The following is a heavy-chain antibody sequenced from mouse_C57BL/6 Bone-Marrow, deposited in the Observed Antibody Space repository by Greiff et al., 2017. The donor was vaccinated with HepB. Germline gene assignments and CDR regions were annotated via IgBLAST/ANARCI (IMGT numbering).Heavy chain of an antibody. J-gene: IGHJ2*01. V-gene: IGHV5-15*01. CDR3: ARYDYYGSSYFDY. Sequence: EVKLMESGGGLVQPGGSLKLSCAASGFTFSDYGMAWVRQAPRKGPEWVAFISNLAYSIYYADTVTGRFTISRENAKNTLYLEMSSLRTEDTAMYYCARYDYYGSSYFDYWGQGTTLTVSS. CDR1: GFTFSDYG. D-gene: IGHD1-1*01. CDR2: ISNLAYSI.